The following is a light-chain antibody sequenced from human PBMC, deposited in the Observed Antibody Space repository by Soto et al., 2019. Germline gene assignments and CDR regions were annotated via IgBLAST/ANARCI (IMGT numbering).Light chain of an antibody. V-gene: IGKV1-39*01. CDR2: AAS. J-gene: IGKJ2*01. Sequence: DIQMTQSPSSLSASVGDRVMITCRASQSITGYLNWYQQKPGKAPKLLIYAASNLQSGVPSRFSGSVSVTDFTLTISSLQPEDFATYFCQQSQNIPYTFGQGTKLEIK. CDR3: QQSQNIPYT. CDR1: QSITGY.